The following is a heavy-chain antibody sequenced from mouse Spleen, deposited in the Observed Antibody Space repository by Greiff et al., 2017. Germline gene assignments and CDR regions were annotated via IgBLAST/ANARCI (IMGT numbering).Heavy chain of an antibody. D-gene: IGHD2-14*01. CDR1: GFNIKDDY. CDR2: IDPENGDT. J-gene: IGHJ2*01. Sequence: EVQLQQSGAELVRPGASVKLSCTASGFNIKDDYMHWVKQRPEQGLEWIGWIDPENGDTEYASKFQGKATITADTSSNTAYLQLSSLTSEDTAVYYCTTTYRYGGNYWGQGTTLTVSS. V-gene: IGHV14-4*01. CDR3: TTTYRYGGNY.